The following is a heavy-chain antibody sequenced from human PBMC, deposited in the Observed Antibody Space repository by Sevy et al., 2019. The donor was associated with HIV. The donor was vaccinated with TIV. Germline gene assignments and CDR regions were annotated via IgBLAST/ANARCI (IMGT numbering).Heavy chain of an antibody. V-gene: IGHV3-23*01. D-gene: IGHD6-13*01. CDR3: EAITTAGRDY. Sequence: GGSLRLSCAASGFIFSSYVMTWVRQAPGKGLEWVSTISGSGGYTYYVESVKGRFTISRDNSNNILYLQMNSLRAEDTAVYYCEAITTAGRDYWGQGTLVTVSS. J-gene: IGHJ4*02. CDR1: GFIFSSYV. CDR2: ISGSGGYT.